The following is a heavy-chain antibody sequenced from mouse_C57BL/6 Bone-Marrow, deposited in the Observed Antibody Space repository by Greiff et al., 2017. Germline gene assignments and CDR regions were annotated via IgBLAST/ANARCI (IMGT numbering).Heavy chain of an antibody. CDR1: GYTFTSYG. J-gene: IGHJ2*01. D-gene: IGHD1-1*01. V-gene: IGHV1-81*01. CDR3: ARDTTVVASYYFDY. CDR2: IYPRSGNT. Sequence: VHLVESGAELARPGASVKLSCKASGYTFTSYGISWVKQRTGQGLEWIGEIYPRSGNTYYNEKFKGKATLTADKSSSTAYMELRSLTSEDSAVYFCARDTTVVASYYFDYWGQGTTLTVSS.